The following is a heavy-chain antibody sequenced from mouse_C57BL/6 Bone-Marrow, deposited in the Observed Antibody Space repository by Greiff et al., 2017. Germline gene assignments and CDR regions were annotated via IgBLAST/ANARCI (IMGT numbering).Heavy chain of an antibody. CDR1: GFNIKDDY. CDR2: IDPENGDT. J-gene: IGHJ3*01. CDR3: TTETAQATWAWFAY. Sequence: EVQLQQSGAELVRPGASVKLSCTASGFNIKDDYMHWVKQRPEQGLEWIGWIDPENGDTEYASKFQGKATITADTSSNTAYLQLSSLTSEDTAVYYCTTETAQATWAWFAYWGQGTLVTVSA. D-gene: IGHD3-2*02. V-gene: IGHV14-4*01.